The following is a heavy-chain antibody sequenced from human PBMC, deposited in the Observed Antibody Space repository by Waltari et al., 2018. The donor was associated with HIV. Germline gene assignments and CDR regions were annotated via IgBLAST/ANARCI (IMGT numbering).Heavy chain of an antibody. J-gene: IGHJ3*02. CDR1: GGSISSSSYY. Sequence: QLQLQESGPGLVKPSETLSLTCTVSGGSISSSSYYWGWIRQPPGKGLEWIGSSYYSGSTCYNPYLKSRVTISVDTANTQFSLKLSSVTAADTAVDYCARLLQETDAFDIWGQGTMVNVSS. D-gene: IGHD3-3*01. CDR2: SYYSGST. CDR3: ARLLQETDAFDI. V-gene: IGHV4-39*01.